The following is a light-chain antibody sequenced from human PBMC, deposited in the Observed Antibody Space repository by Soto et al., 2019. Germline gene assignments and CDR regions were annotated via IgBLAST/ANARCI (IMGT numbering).Light chain of an antibody. J-gene: IGKJ5*01. CDR2: DVS. V-gene: IGKV3-20*01. CDR3: QHYAGGSRIT. CDR1: QGVTTN. Sequence: EIVMTQSPGTLSVSPGERATLSCRAGQGVTTNFAWYQQKSGQSPRLLIYDVSIRATGIPDRFSGSGFGTDFTLTISRLEPEDFALYYCQHYAGGSRITFGQGTRLEN.